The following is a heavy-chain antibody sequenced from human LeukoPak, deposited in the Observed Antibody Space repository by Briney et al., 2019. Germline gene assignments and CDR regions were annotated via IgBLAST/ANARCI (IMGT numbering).Heavy chain of an antibody. Sequence: GGSLRLSCAASGFTVSNNYMSWVRQAPGKGLEWVSVIYSGGMTYNADSVKGRFTISRDNSKNTLYLQMNSLSAEDTAVYYCARKTGDCWGQGTLVIVSS. CDR2: IYSGGMT. V-gene: IGHV3-53*01. CDR3: ARKTGDC. D-gene: IGHD1-14*01. J-gene: IGHJ4*02. CDR1: GFTVSNNY.